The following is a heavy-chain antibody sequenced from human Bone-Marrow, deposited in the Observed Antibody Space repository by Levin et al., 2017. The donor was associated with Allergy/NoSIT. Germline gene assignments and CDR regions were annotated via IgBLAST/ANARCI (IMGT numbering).Heavy chain of an antibody. CDR3: ARGGLPAYYFDY. Sequence: GASVKVSCKASGGTHSYTLSWVRQAPGQGLEWMGRIIPLLGIEKYAQKFQGRVTITADRSTGTAYMELSSLGSEDTAVYYCARGGLPAYYFDYWGQGALITVSS. D-gene: IGHD3-16*01. V-gene: IGHV1-69*02. CDR2: IIPLLGIE. J-gene: IGHJ4*02. CDR1: GGTHSYT.